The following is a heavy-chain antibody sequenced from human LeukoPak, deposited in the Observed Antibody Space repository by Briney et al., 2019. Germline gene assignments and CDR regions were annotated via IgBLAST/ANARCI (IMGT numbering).Heavy chain of an antibody. CDR2: INPTGVRT. D-gene: IGHD2-2*01. CDR3: ARDQPHAASWFDP. CDR1: TINFSDYG. V-gene: IGHV3-23*01. J-gene: IGHJ5*02. Sequence: PGGSLRLSCAASTINFSDYGMDWVRQAPGRGLEWVSTINPTGVRTYYADSVRGRSTISRDNSKNTVFLQINSLRVEDTAIYYCARDQPHAASWFDPWGQGTLVTVSS.